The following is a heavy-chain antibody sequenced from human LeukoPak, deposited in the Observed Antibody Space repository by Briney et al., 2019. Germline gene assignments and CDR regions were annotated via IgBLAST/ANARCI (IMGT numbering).Heavy chain of an antibody. Sequence: ASVKVSCKASGYTFTSYGIRWVRQAPGQGLEWMGWISAYNGNTNYAQKLQGRVTMTTGTSTSTAYMELRSLRSDDTAVYYCARVISSWYWFDPWGQGTLVTVSS. J-gene: IGHJ5*02. CDR3: ARVISSWYWFDP. V-gene: IGHV1-18*01. CDR2: ISAYNGNT. CDR1: GYTFTSYG. D-gene: IGHD6-13*01.